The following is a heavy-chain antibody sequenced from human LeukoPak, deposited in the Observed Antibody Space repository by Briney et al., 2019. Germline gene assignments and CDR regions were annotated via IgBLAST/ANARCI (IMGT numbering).Heavy chain of an antibody. D-gene: IGHD1-20*01. V-gene: IGHV1-2*06. Sequence: EASVKVSCKASGYTFTGYYMHWVRQAPGQGLEWMGRINPNSGGTNYAQKFQGRVTMTRDTSISTAYMELSRLRSDDTAVYYCAREKTGDNWNDVGVDYWGQGTLVTVSS. CDR3: AREKTGDNWNDVGVDY. CDR1: GYTFTGYY. CDR2: INPNSGGT. J-gene: IGHJ4*02.